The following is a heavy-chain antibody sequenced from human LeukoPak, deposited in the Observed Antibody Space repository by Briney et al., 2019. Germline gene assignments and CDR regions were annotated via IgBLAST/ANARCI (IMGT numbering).Heavy chain of an antibody. Sequence: PGGSLRLSCAASGFTFSSYSMNWVRQAPGKGLEWVSYISTSSSTIYYADSVKGRFTISRDNARNSLYLQMNSLRAEDTAVYYCAREVIAAASHFDYWGQGTLVTVSS. CDR1: GFTFSSYS. D-gene: IGHD6-13*01. CDR2: ISTSSSTI. CDR3: AREVIAAASHFDY. V-gene: IGHV3-48*04. J-gene: IGHJ4*02.